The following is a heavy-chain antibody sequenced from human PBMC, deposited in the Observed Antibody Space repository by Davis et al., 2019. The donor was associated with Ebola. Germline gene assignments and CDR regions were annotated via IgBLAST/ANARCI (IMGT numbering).Heavy chain of an antibody. D-gene: IGHD3-16*02. Sequence: SVKVSCKASGGTFSSYAISWVRQAPGQGLEWMGGTIPIFGTANYAQKFQGRVTITADKSTSTAYMELSSLRSEDTAVYYCARGLYIWGSYRSFDYWGQGTLVTVSS. V-gene: IGHV1-69*06. CDR1: GGTFSSYA. CDR2: TIPIFGTA. J-gene: IGHJ4*02. CDR3: ARGLYIWGSYRSFDY.